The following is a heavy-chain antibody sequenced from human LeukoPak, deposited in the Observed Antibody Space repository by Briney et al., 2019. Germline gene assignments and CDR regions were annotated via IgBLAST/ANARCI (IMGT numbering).Heavy chain of an antibody. CDR1: GFTFSSYT. V-gene: IGHV3-21*01. D-gene: IGHD1-26*01. Sequence: GGSLRLSCAASGFTFSSYTMNWLRQAPGKGLEWVSSISGSSSYIYYADSVKGRFIISRDNAKNSLYLQMNSLRAEDTAVYYCARDLLGWELHYFDYWGQGTLVTVSS. J-gene: IGHJ4*02. CDR2: ISGSSSYI. CDR3: ARDLLGWELHYFDY.